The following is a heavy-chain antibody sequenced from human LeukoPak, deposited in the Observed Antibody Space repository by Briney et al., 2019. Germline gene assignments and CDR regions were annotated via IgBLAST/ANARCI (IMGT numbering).Heavy chain of an antibody. CDR1: AGSISSYY. D-gene: IGHD1-26*01. V-gene: IGHV4-4*07. CDR2: IYTSGST. Sequence: SETLSLTCTVSAGSISSYYWTWIRQPAGKGLEWIGRIYTSGSTNYNPSPKSRVTMSVDTSKNQFSLKLSSVTAADTAVYYCTSGSPDYYYGMDVWGQGTTVTVSS. J-gene: IGHJ6*02. CDR3: TSGSPDYYYGMDV.